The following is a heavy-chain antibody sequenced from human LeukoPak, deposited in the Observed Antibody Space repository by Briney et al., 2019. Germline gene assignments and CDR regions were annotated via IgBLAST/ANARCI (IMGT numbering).Heavy chain of an antibody. CDR1: GGSISSHY. J-gene: IGHJ5*02. Sequence: KPSETLSLTCTVSGGSISSHYWSWIRQHPGKGLEWIGYIYYSGSTYYNPSLKSRVTISVDTSKNQFSLKLSSVTAADTAVYYCARDSLTGRWFDPWGQGTLVTVSS. CDR3: ARDSLTGRWFDP. D-gene: IGHD3-9*01. V-gene: IGHV4-59*06. CDR2: IYYSGST.